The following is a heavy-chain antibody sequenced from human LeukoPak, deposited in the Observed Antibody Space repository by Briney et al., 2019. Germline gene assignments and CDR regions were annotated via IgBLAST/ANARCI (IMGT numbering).Heavy chain of an antibody. CDR2: INPNSGGT. J-gene: IGHJ2*01. CDR1: GYTFTGYY. V-gene: IGHV1-2*02. Sequence: RASVKVSCKASGYTFTGYYMHWVRQAPGQGLEWMGWINPNSGGTNYAQKFQGRVTMTRDTSISTAYMELSRLRSDDTAVYYCARDQGLYHWYFDLWGRGTLVTVSS. D-gene: IGHD2-8*01. CDR3: ARDQGLYHWYFDL.